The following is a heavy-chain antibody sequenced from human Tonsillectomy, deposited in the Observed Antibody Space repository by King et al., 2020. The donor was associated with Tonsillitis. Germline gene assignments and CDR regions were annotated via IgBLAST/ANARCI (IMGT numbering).Heavy chain of an antibody. D-gene: IGHD6-13*01. CDR1: GFTFSRHW. J-gene: IGHJ4*02. CDR2: IKQDGSEK. CDR3: AREQPLVAYFDY. V-gene: IGHV3-7*01. Sequence: VQLVESGGGLVQPGGSLRLSCAASGFTFSRHWMSWVRQAPGKGLEWVANIKQDGSEKYYVDSVKGRFTISRDNAKRSLYLQMNSLRAEDTAVYYCAREQPLVAYFDYWGQGTLVTVSS.